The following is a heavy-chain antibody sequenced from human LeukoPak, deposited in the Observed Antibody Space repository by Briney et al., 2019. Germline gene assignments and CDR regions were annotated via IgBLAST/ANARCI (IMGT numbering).Heavy chain of an antibody. V-gene: IGHV5-51*01. CDR2: IYPGDSDT. CDR1: GYSFTSYW. J-gene: IGHJ2*01. CDR3: ARHRRGYSGPAPLGYFDL. Sequence: GESLKISCKGSGYSFTSYWIGWVRQMPGKGLEWMGIIYPGDSDTRYSPSFQGQVTISADKSISTAYLQWSSLKASDTAMYYCARHRRGYSGPAPLGYFDLWGRGTLVTVSS. D-gene: IGHD5-12*01.